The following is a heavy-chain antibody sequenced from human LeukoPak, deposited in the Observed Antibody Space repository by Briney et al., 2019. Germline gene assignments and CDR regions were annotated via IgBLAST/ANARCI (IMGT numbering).Heavy chain of an antibody. J-gene: IGHJ2*01. Sequence: SETLSLTCTVSGGSVSSYYWSWIRQPPGQGLEWIGYIYSSESTSDNPSLESRITMSVDTSKNQSFLKLSSVTAADTAVYYCARFHSGPSGWYVLWYFDLWGRGTLVTVSS. D-gene: IGHD6-19*01. CDR2: IYSSEST. CDR1: GGSVSSYY. CDR3: ARFHSGPSGWYVLWYFDL. V-gene: IGHV4-4*09.